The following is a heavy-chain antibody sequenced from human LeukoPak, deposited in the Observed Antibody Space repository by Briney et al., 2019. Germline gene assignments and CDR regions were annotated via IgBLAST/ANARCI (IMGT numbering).Heavy chain of an antibody. CDR3: ARDGHPFDL. CDR2: INQDGSEK. CDR1: GLRFSSYW. V-gene: IGHV3-7*01. Sequence: PGGSLRLSCAASGLRFSSYWMSWVRQAPGKGLEWVANINQDGSEKYYVDSVKGRFTISRDNAKNSLYLQMNSLRAEDTAVYYCARDGHPFDLWGQGTLVTVAS. J-gene: IGHJ4*02.